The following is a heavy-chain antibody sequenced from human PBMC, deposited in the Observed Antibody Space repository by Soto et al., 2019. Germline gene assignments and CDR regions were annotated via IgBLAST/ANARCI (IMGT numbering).Heavy chain of an antibody. V-gene: IGHV1-2*04. J-gene: IGHJ3*02. Sequence: QVQLVQSGAEVKKPGASVKVSCKASGYTFTGYYMHWVRQAPGQGLEWMGWINPNSGGTNYAQKFQGWVTMTRDTSISTAYMELSRLRSDDTAVYYCARGVVVAATDDAFDIWGQGTMVTVSS. CDR3: ARGVVVAATDDAFDI. CDR2: INPNSGGT. CDR1: GYTFTGYY. D-gene: IGHD2-15*01.